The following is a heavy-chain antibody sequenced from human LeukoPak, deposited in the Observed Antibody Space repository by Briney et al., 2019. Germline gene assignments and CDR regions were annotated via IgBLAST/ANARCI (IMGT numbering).Heavy chain of an antibody. Sequence: GGSLRLSCAASGFTVSSNYMSWVRQAPGKGLEWVSLIYPSGNIYYADSVKGRFTISRDNSKNTLFLQMNSLRAEDTAIYYCARTFVSGDGYKVGYFDYWGQGTLVTVSS. J-gene: IGHJ4*02. V-gene: IGHV3-53*01. D-gene: IGHD5-24*01. CDR1: GFTVSSNY. CDR2: IYPSGNI. CDR3: ARTFVSGDGYKVGYFDY.